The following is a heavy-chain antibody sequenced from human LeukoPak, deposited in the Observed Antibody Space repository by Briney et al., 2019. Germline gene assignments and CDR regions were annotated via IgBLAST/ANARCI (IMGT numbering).Heavy chain of an antibody. D-gene: IGHD3-3*01. V-gene: IGHV3-7*01. CDR2: IKQDGSEK. J-gene: IGHJ4*02. CDR3: ARGLTWHYDFWSGYYRRLDY. CDR1: GFTFSSYW. Sequence: GGSLRLSCAASGFTFSSYWMSWVRQAPGKGLEWVANIKQDGSEKYYVDSVKGRFTISRDSAKNSPYLQMNSLRAEDTAVYYCARGLTWHYDFWSGYYRRLDYWGQGTLVTVSS.